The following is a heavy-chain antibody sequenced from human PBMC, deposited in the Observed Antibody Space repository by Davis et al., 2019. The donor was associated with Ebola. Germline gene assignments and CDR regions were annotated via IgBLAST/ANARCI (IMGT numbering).Heavy chain of an antibody. V-gene: IGHV3-23*01. CDR3: AKARQWLVDS. CDR2: ISGSGGST. D-gene: IGHD6-19*01. Sequence: PGGSLRLSCATSGFTFSSNAMSWVRQAPGKGLEWVASISGSGGSTYYGDSVKGRFTFSRDNSKNTLYLQMNSLRAEDTAVYYCAKARQWLVDSWGQGTLVTVSS. J-gene: IGHJ5*01. CDR1: GFTFSSNA.